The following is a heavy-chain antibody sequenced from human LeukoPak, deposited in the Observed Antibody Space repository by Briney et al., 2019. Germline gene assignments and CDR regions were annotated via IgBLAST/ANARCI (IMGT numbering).Heavy chain of an antibody. D-gene: IGHD2-21*02. CDR1: GGSISSADYY. V-gene: IGHV4-30-4*01. Sequence: PSETLSLTCTVSGGSISSADYYWSWIRQPPGKGLEWIGYIYYSGSTYYNPSLKSRVTIPVDTSKNQFFLKLSSVTAADTAVYYCARASCGADCYSFDYWGQGTLVTVSS. CDR2: IYYSGST. J-gene: IGHJ4*02. CDR3: ARASCGADCYSFDY.